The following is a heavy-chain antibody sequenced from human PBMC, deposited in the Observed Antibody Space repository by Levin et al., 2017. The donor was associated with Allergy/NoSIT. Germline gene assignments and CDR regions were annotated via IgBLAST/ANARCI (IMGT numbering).Heavy chain of an antibody. CDR3: ARDGGSYLSIIDF. V-gene: IGHV3-33*01. CDR1: GLTFKTYG. Sequence: LSLTCAASGLTFKTYGMHWVRQAPGKGLEWVAVIWYDGSNKNYADSVKGRFTISRDNSKNTLYLQMNSLRAEDTAVYYCARDGGSYLSIIDFWGQGTLVTVSS. J-gene: IGHJ4*02. CDR2: IWYDGSNK. D-gene: IGHD1-26*01.